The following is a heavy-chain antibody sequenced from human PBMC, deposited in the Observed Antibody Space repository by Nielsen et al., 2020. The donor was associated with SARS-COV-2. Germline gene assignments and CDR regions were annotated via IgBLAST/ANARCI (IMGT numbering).Heavy chain of an antibody. J-gene: IGHJ4*02. Sequence: SETLSLTCTVSTGINNYYWSWIRQPPGKGLEWIGYIYYSGSTNYNPSLKSRVTISVDTSKNQFSLKLSSVTAADTAVYYCAMTTGVAEFFDYWGQGTLVTVSS. CDR2: IYYSGST. CDR1: TGINNYY. D-gene: IGHD1-1*01. V-gene: IGHV4-59*01. CDR3: AMTTGVAEFFDY.